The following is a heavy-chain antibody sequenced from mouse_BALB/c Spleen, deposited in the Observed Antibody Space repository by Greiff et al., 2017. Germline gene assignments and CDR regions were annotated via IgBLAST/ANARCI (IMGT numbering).Heavy chain of an antibody. CDR1: GFSLTGYG. CDR3: ARAARYYGSSSYYYGMAY. J-gene: IGHJ4*01. V-gene: IGHV2-6-7*01. Sequence: VQLVESGPGLVAPSQSLSITCTVSGFSLTGYGVNWVRQPPGKGLEWLGMIWGDGSTDYNSALKSRLSISKDNSKSQVFLKMNSLQTDDTARYYCARAARYYGSSSYYYGMAYWGQGTSVTVSA. D-gene: IGHD1-1*01. CDR2: IWGDGST.